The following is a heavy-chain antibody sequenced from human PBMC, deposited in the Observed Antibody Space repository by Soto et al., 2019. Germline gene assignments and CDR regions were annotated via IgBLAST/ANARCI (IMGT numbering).Heavy chain of an antibody. V-gene: IGHV3-7*03. D-gene: IGHD6-6*01. CDR2: IKQDGSEK. CDR3: AREIYSSSPGGVDY. CDR1: GFTFSSYW. J-gene: IGHJ4*02. Sequence: PGGSLRLSCAASGFTFSSYWVSWVRQAPGKGLEWVANIKQDGSEKYYVDSVKGRFTISRDNAKNSLYLQMNSLRAEDTAVYYCAREIYSSSPGGVDYWGQGTLVTVSS.